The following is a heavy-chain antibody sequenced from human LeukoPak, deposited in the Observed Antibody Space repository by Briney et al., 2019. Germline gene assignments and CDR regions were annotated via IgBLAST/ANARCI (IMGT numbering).Heavy chain of an antibody. CDR1: GFTFSTHW. CDR2: ISGDGTTT. J-gene: IGHJ4*02. CDR3: ARSQFDY. Sequence: GGSLRLSCAASGFTFSTHWMLWVRQAPGKGLVWVSRISGDGTTTTYADSVKGRFTISRDNAKNILYLQMNSLRAEDTAIYYCARSQFDYWGQGILVTVSS. V-gene: IGHV3-74*01.